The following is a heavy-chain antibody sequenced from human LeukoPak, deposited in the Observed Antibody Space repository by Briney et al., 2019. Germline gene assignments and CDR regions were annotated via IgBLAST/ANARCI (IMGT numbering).Heavy chain of an antibody. V-gene: IGHV1-69*13. J-gene: IGHJ6*02. CDR3: ARSNIAAAGRAGNYYYYGMDV. Sequence: GASVTVSCKASGGTLSSYAVSWVRQAPGQGLEWMGGIIPLLGTANYAQKFQGRVPITADESTSTAYMELSSLRSEDTAVYYCARSNIAAAGRAGNYYYYGMDVWGQGTTVTVSS. D-gene: IGHD6-13*01. CDR1: GGTLSSYA. CDR2: IIPLLGTA.